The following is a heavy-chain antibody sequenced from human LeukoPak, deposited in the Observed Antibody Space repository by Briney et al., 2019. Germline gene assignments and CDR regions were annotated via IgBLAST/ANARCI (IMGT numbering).Heavy chain of an antibody. V-gene: IGHV4-59*01. Sequence: KPSETLSLNFSGSGCSLNNFHWGRIRPPPGKGPEWIGYIYYSGSTNYNPSLKSRVTISVDTSKNQFSLKLSSVTAADTAVYYCAREGSGYDGHDYWGQGTLVTVSS. D-gene: IGHD5-12*01. CDR3: AREGSGYDGHDY. CDR1: GCSLNNFH. CDR2: IYYSGST. J-gene: IGHJ4*02.